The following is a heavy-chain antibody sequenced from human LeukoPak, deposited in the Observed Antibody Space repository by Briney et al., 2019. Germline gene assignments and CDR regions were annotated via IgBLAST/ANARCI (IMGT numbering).Heavy chain of an antibody. Sequence: GGSLRLSCAASGFTFSTYAMHWVRQAPGKGLEWVAVISYDGSSKYYADSVKGRFTISRDNSKNTLYLQLNSLRAEDTAVYYCATGNYNRPFDYWGQGTLVTVSS. J-gene: IGHJ4*02. D-gene: IGHD1-7*01. V-gene: IGHV3-30*04. CDR1: GFTFSTYA. CDR2: ISYDGSSK. CDR3: ATGNYNRPFDY.